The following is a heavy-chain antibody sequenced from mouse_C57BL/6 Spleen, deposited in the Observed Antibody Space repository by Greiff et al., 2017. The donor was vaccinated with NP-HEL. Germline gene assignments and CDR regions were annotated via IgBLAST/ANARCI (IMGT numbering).Heavy chain of an antibody. D-gene: IGHD1-1*02. CDR1: GYTFTNYW. Sequence: QVQLQQSGAELVRPGTSVKMSCKASGYTFTNYWIGWAKQRPGHGLEWIGDIYPGGGYTNYNEKFKGKATLTADKSSSTAYTQFSSLTSEDSAIYYCARLHYGHYFDYWGQGTTLTVSS. CDR3: ARLHYGHYFDY. CDR2: IYPGGGYT. V-gene: IGHV1-63*01. J-gene: IGHJ2*01.